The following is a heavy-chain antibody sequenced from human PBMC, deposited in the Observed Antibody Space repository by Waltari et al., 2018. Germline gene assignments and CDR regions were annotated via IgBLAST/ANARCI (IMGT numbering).Heavy chain of an antibody. CDR3: ARDGGYYGMDV. CDR2: IYYSGST. V-gene: IGHV4-59*11. J-gene: IGHJ6*02. CDR1: GGSISSHY. Sequence: QVQLQESGPGLVKPSETLSLTCTVSGGSISSHYWSWIRQPPGKGLEWIGYIYYSGSTNYSPSLKSRVTISVDTSKNQFSLKLSSVTAADTAVYYCARDGGYYGMDVWGQGTTVTVSS. D-gene: IGHD2-15*01.